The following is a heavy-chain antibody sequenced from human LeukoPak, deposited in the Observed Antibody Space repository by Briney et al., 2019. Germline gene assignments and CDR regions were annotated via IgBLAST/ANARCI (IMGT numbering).Heavy chain of an antibody. J-gene: IGHJ4*02. Sequence: SETLSLTCAVYGGSFSGYYWSWIRQPPGKGLEWSGEINHSGSTNYNPSLKSRVTISVDTSKNQFSLKLSSVTAADTAVYYCARTTEEGIAARPDYFDYWGQGTLVTVSS. CDR3: ARTTEEGIAARPDYFDY. V-gene: IGHV4-34*01. D-gene: IGHD6-6*01. CDR1: GGSFSGYY. CDR2: INHSGST.